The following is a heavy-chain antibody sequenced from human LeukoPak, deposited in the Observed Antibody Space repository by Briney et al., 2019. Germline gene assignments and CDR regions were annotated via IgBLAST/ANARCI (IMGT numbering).Heavy chain of an antibody. D-gene: IGHD3-22*01. V-gene: IGHV1-18*01. CDR1: GYTFISYG. CDR2: VSAYNGNR. Sequence: ASVKVSCKASGYTFISYGISWVRQAPGQGLEWMGWVSAYNGNRNYAQKFQGRVTMTTDTTTSTAYMELRSLRSDDTAVYHCARVGGTYYSDGSGYYYSDYWGQGTLVTVSS. J-gene: IGHJ4*02. CDR3: ARVGGTYYSDGSGYYYSDY.